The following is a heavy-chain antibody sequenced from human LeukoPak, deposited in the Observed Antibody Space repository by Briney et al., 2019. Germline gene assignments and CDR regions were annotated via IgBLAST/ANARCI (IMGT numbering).Heavy chain of an antibody. V-gene: IGHV3-23*01. CDR1: GFTFSRYG. D-gene: IGHD3-10*01. CDR3: AKGDFYGSGRDYYYYMDV. J-gene: IGHJ6*03. CDR2: ISGSGGRT. Sequence: HPGGSLRLSCAASGFTFSRYGMSWVRQAPGKGLEWVSAISGSGGRTYYADSVKGRFTISRDNSKNTLYLQMNGLRAEDTAVYNCAKGDFYGSGRDYYYYMDVWGKGTTVTISS.